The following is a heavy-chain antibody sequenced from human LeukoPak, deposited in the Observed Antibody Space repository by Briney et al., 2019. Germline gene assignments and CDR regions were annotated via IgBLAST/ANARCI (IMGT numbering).Heavy chain of an antibody. Sequence: SVKVSCKASGGTLTNYAISWVRQAPGQGLEWMGGVIPIFDTTDYAQKFQGRVTITADESTRTAYMELSSLRSEDTAVYYCARDSYCSDTTCLGHYYYGMDVWGQGTTVTASS. CDR2: VIPIFDTT. CDR3: ARDSYCSDTTCLGHYYYGMDV. J-gene: IGHJ6*02. V-gene: IGHV1-69*01. D-gene: IGHD2-2*01. CDR1: GGTLTNYA.